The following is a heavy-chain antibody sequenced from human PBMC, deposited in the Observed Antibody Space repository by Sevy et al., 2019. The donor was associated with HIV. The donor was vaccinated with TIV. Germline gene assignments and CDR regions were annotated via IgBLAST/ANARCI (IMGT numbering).Heavy chain of an antibody. V-gene: IGHV3-7*01. Sequence: GGSLRLSCAASGFTFSSYWMSWVRQAPGKGLEWVATMKEDGSERNYVDSVKGRFTISRDNAKNSLYLQMNSLRAEDTAVYFCATSRRDDYNYYFDYWGHGTLVTVSS. CDR3: ATSRRDDYNYYFDY. D-gene: IGHD4-4*01. CDR2: MKEDGSER. CDR1: GFTFSSYW. J-gene: IGHJ4*01.